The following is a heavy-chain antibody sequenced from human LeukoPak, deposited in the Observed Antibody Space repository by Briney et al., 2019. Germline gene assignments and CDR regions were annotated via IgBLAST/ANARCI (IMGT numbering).Heavy chain of an antibody. CDR1: GYTFTSDG. Sequence: ASVKVSCKASGYTFTSDGISWVRQAPGQGLEWRGWIHTNTGNPTYAQGFTGRVVFSLDTSVSTAYLQISSLKAEDTAVYYCARAGLRPDYWGQGALVTVSS. J-gene: IGHJ4*02. V-gene: IGHV7-4-1*02. CDR2: IHTNTGNP. CDR3: ARAGLRPDY. D-gene: IGHD4-17*01.